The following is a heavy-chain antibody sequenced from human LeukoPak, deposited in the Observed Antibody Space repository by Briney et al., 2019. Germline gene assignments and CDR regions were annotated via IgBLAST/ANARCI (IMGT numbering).Heavy chain of an antibody. V-gene: IGHV3-23*01. CDR3: AKQGPYGSGSYYRLDH. Sequence: GGSLRLSCAASGFTFSSYAMSWVRQAPGKGLEWVSAISGSGGSTYYADSVKGRFTISRDNSKNTLFLQMNSLRAEDTAVYYCAKQGPYGSGSYYRLDHWGQGTLVTVSS. CDR2: ISGSGGST. CDR1: GFTFSSYA. J-gene: IGHJ4*02. D-gene: IGHD3-10*01.